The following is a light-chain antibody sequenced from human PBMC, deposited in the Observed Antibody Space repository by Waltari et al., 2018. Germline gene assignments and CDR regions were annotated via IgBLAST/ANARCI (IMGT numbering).Light chain of an antibody. V-gene: IGLV2-11*01. Sequence: QSALTQPRSVSGSPGQSVTISCTGTSSDVGGYNYVSWYQQHPGKAPKLMIYDVSKRPSGVPDRFSGSKSGNPPSLTISGLQAENEADYYCCAYAGSYTFGVFATVTKVTVL. CDR2: DVS. CDR1: SSDVGGYNY. J-gene: IGLJ1*01. CDR3: CAYAGSYTFGV.